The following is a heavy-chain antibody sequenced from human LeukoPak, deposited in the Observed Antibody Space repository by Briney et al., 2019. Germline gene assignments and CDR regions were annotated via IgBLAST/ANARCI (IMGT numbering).Heavy chain of an antibody. CDR1: GYTFTGYY. CDR3: ARYVVPAARTYYDFWSGFYYFDY. V-gene: IGHV1-69*13. J-gene: IGHJ4*02. CDR2: IIPIFGTA. D-gene: IGHD3-3*01. Sequence: GASVKVSCKASGYTFTGYYMHWVRQAPGQGLEWMGGIIPIFGTANYAQKFQGRVTITADESTSTAYMELSSLRSEDTAVYYCARYVVPAARTYYDFWSGFYYFDYWGQGTLVTVSS.